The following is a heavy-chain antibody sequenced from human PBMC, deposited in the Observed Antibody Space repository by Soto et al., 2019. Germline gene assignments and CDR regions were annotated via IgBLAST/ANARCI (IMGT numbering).Heavy chain of an antibody. CDR2: INHSGST. V-gene: IGHV4-34*01. CDR1: GGSFSGYY. Sequence: SETLSLTCAVYGGSFSGYYWSWIRQPPGKGLEWIGEINHSGSTNYNPSLKSRVTISVDTSKNQFSLKLSSVTAEDTAVYYCARGRGSGWYSVGFDIWGQGTMVTVSS. CDR3: ARGRGSGWYSVGFDI. D-gene: IGHD6-19*01. J-gene: IGHJ3*02.